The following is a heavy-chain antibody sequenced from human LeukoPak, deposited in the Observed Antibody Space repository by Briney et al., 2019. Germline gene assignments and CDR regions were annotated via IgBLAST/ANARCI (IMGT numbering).Heavy chain of an antibody. CDR3: TTAPRGWYRDY. D-gene: IGHD6-19*01. V-gene: IGHV3-15*01. CDR1: GFTFSNAW. CDR2: IKSKTDGGTT. J-gene: IGHJ4*02. Sequence: GGSLRLSCAASGFTFSNAWMSWVRQAPGKGLEWVGRIKSKTDGGTTDYAAPVKGGFTISRDDSKNTLYLQMNSLKTEDTAVYYCTTAPRGWYRDYWGQGTLVTVSS.